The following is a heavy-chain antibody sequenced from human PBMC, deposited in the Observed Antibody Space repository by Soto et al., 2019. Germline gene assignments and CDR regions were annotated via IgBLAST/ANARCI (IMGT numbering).Heavy chain of an antibody. Sequence: QLQLQESGSGLVKPSQTLSLTCAVSGGSISSGGYSWSWIRQPPGKGLEWIGYIYHSGSTYYNPSLRSRVTISVDRSKNQFSLKLSSVPAADTAVYYCARGMTTVTTIDYWGQGTLVTVSS. CDR2: IYHSGST. CDR1: GGSISSGGYS. V-gene: IGHV4-30-2*01. J-gene: IGHJ4*02. CDR3: ARGMTTVTTIDY. D-gene: IGHD4-4*01.